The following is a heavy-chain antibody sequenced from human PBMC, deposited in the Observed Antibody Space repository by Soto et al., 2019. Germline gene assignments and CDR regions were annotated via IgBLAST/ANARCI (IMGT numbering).Heavy chain of an antibody. CDR3: ARLVRY. Sequence: EVQLLESGGGLVQPGGSLRLSCVASGLTFSSSSMSWVRQAPGKGLEWVSVSTGGGGSTFYADSVKVRFNISRHNSKNTLYLQMNSLRAEGAAVYFCARLVRYWGQGTLVTVSS. J-gene: IGHJ4*02. CDR1: GLTFSSSS. D-gene: IGHD6-6*01. CDR2: STGGGGST. V-gene: IGHV3-23*01.